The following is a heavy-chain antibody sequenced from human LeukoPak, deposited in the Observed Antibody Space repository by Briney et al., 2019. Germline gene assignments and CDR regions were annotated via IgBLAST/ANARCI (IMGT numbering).Heavy chain of an antibody. D-gene: IGHD3-10*01. CDR2: FDPEDGET. CDR1: GYTLTELS. Sequence: GASVKVSCKVSGYTLTELSMHWVRQAPGKGLEWMGGFDPEDGETIYAQKFQGRVTMTEDTSTDTAYMELSSLRSEDTAVYYCATGRRSITMVRGVIIPNFDYWGQGTLVTVSS. V-gene: IGHV1-24*01. J-gene: IGHJ4*02. CDR3: ATGRRSITMVRGVIIPNFDY.